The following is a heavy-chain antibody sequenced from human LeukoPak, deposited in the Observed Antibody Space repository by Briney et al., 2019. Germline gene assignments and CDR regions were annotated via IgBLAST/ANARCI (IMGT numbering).Heavy chain of an antibody. V-gene: IGHV3-33*08. CDR1: GFTFSDYY. D-gene: IGHD3-22*01. J-gene: IGHJ4*02. CDR3: TSQQYYYDSSVWAEAFDY. CDR2: IWYDGSNK. Sequence: GGSLRLSCAASGFTFSDYYMHWVRQAPGKGLEWVAVIWYDGSNKYYSDSVKGRFTISRDNSKSTVYLQMNSLRAEDTAVYYCTSQQYYYDSSVWAEAFDYWGQGILVTVSS.